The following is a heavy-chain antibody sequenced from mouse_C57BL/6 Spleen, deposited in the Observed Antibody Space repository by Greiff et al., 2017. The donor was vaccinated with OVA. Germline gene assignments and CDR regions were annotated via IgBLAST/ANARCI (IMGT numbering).Heavy chain of an antibody. CDR2: IYPGDGDT. CDR3: ARGGSSYQAWFAD. D-gene: IGHD1-1*01. CDR1: GYAFSSSW. Sequence: VQLQQSGPELVKPGASVKISCKASGYAFSSSWMNWVKQRPGKGLEWIGRIYPGDGDTNYNGKFKGKATLTADKSSSTAYMQLSSLTSEDSAVYFCARGGSSYQAWFADWGQGTLVTVSA. J-gene: IGHJ3*01. V-gene: IGHV1-82*01.